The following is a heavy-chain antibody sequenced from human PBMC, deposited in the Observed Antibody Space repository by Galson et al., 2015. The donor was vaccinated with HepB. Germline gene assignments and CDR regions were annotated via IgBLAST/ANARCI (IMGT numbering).Heavy chain of an antibody. CDR1: GFTVSSSH. V-gene: IGHV3-53*01. J-gene: IGHJ6*02. CDR3: ARDRLGYNYYGMDV. D-gene: IGHD6-25*01. CDR2: IYSDNSGGNT. Sequence: SLRLSCAASGFTVSSSHMSWVRQAPRKGLEWVSSIYSDNSGGNTYYADSVKGRFTISRDNSKNTLYLQMNSLRAEDTAVYYCARDRLGYNYYGMDVWGQGTTVTV.